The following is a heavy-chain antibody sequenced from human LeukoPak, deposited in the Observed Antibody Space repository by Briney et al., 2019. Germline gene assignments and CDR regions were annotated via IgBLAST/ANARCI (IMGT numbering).Heavy chain of an antibody. CDR2: ISYDGSNK. V-gene: IGHV3-30-3*01. J-gene: IGHJ5*02. CDR3: ARDLATMVRGVILRGWFDP. CDR1: GFTFSSYA. Sequence: PGGSLRLSCAASGFTFSSYAMHWVRQAPGKGLEWVAVISYDGSNKYYADSVKGRFTISRDNSKNTLYLQMNSLRAEDTAVYYCARDLATMVRGVILRGWFDPWGQGTLVTVSS. D-gene: IGHD3-10*01.